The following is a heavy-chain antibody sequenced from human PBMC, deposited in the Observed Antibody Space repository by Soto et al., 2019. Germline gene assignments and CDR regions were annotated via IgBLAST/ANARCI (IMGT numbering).Heavy chain of an antibody. V-gene: IGHV1-18*01. Sequence: ASVKVSCKASGYTFTSYGISWVRQAPGQGLEWMGWISAYNGNTNYAQKLQGRVTMTTDTSTSTAYMELRSLRSDDTAVYYCARGEAVAYSPGYMDVWGKGTTVTVSS. CDR1: GYTFTSYG. D-gene: IGHD6-19*01. CDR2: ISAYNGNT. J-gene: IGHJ6*03. CDR3: ARGEAVAYSPGYMDV.